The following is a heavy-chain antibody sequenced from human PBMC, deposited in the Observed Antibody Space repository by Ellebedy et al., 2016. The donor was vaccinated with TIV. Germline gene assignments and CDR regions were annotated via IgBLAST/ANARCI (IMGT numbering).Heavy chain of an antibody. D-gene: IGHD3-10*01. V-gene: IGHV4-39*07. CDR1: GASTSSRDSY. Sequence: SETLSLTCTVSGASTSSRDSYWGWIRQPPGKGLEWIAAMFHSGSPNYNSSLKSRLTTSMDTSRNQFSLRLSSVSAEDTALHYCARGYYDWGNSYHFDSWGQGALVTVSS. J-gene: IGHJ4*02. CDR3: ARGYYDWGNSYHFDS. CDR2: MFHSGSP.